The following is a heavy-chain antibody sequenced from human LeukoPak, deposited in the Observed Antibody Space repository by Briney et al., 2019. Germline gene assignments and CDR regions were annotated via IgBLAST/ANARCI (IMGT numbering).Heavy chain of an antibody. D-gene: IGHD6-19*01. J-gene: IGHJ3*02. Sequence: SETLSLTCGVSGGSISSSNWWTWVRQPPGKGLEWIGEIYYSGRAKYNSSLKSRVTISVDTSKNQFSLKLSSVTAADTAVYYCAREAGYSSGWYDTYAFDIWGQGTMVTVSS. V-gene: IGHV4-4*02. CDR2: IYYSGRA. CDR3: AREAGYSSGWYDTYAFDI. CDR1: GGSISSSNW.